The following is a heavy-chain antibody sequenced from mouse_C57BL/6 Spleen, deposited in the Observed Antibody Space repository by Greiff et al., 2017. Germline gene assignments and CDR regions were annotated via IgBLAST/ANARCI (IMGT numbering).Heavy chain of an antibody. CDR1: GYTFTSYW. V-gene: IGHV1-52*01. Sequence: QVQLQQPGAELVRPGSSVKLSCKASGYTFTSYWMHWVKQRPIQGLEWIGNIDPSDSETHYNQKFKDKATLTVDKSSSTAYMQLSSLTSEDSAVYYCARDHYDYWYFDVWGTGTRSPSPQ. D-gene: IGHD2-4*01. CDR3: ARDHYDYWYFDV. J-gene: IGHJ1*03. CDR2: IDPSDSET.